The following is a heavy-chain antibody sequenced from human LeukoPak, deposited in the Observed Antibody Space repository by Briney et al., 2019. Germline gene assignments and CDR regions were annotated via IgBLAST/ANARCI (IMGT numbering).Heavy chain of an antibody. CDR2: ITGSGGST. J-gene: IGHJ4*02. D-gene: IGHD6-19*01. Sequence: GVALRLSCAASGFTFSGYAMSWVRQAPGKGLGWVSAITGSGGSTFYADSVKGRFTISRDNSENTLYLQMNSLRVEDTAVYYCAKRVSGWYQVDYWGQGTLVTVSS. CDR1: GFTFSGYA. CDR3: AKRVSGWYQVDY. V-gene: IGHV3-23*01.